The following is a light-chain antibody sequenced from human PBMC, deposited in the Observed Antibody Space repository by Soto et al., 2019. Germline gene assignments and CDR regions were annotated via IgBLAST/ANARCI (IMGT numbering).Light chain of an antibody. J-gene: IGLJ1*01. Sequence: QSALTQPASVSGSPGQSITISCTGTSSDVGGYIYVSWYQQHPGKAPKLMIYDVTSRPSGVSYRFSGSKSGNTASLTISGLQAEDEADYYCSSYTTSSSYAFGTGTKVTVL. V-gene: IGLV2-14*01. CDR1: SSDVGGYIY. CDR3: SSYTTSSSYA. CDR2: DVT.